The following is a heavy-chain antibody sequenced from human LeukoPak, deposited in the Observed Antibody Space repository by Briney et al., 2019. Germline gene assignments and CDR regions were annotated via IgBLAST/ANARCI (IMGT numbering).Heavy chain of an antibody. D-gene: IGHD6-19*01. CDR2: ISGDGGST. CDR3: AKDRESASGWFTPGYFEH. CDR1: GFTFDDYA. Sequence: GGSLRLSCAASGFTFDDYAMRWVRQAPGQGLEWVSLISGDGGSTYYADSVKGRVTISRDNSKNTLYLRMNSLRTEDTALYYCAKDRESASGWFTPGYFEHWGQGTLLTVSS. V-gene: IGHV3-43*02. J-gene: IGHJ1*01.